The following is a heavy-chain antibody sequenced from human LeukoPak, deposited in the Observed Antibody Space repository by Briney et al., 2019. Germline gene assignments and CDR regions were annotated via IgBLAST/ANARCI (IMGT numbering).Heavy chain of an antibody. J-gene: IGHJ4*02. CDR2: IYYSGST. V-gene: IGHV4-59*01. D-gene: IGHD3-22*01. CDR3: ARGPSGYYDY. CDR1: GGSISSYC. Sequence: SETLSLTCTVSGGSISSYCWSWIRQPPGKGLEWIGYIYYSGSTNYNPSLKSRVTISVDTSKNQFSLKLSSVTAADTAVYYCARGPSGYYDYWGQGTLVTVSS.